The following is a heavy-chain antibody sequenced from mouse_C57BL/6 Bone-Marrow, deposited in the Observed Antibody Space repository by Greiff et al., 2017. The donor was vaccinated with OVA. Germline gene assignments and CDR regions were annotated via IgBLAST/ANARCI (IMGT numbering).Heavy chain of an antibody. Sequence: EVQLQESGGGLVQPGGSMKLSCAASGFTFSDAWMDWVRQSPEKGLEWVAEIRNKANNHATYYAESVKGRFTISRDDSKSSVYLQMNSLRAEDTGIYYCTRSIYRFAYWGQGTLVTVSA. CDR3: TRSIYRFAY. V-gene: IGHV6-6*01. CDR1: GFTFSDAW. J-gene: IGHJ3*01. D-gene: IGHD2-1*01. CDR2: IRNKANNHAT.